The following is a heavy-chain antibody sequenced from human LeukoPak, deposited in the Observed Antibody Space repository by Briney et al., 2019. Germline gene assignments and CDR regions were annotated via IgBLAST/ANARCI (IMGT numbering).Heavy chain of an antibody. D-gene: IGHD2-15*01. CDR3: AHGSAQYYEY. J-gene: IGHJ1*01. CDR1: GLTLSNVW. V-gene: IGHV3-15*07. Sequence: GGSLRLSCAVSGLTLSNVWMNWVRQAPGEGLEWVGRIRSQTAGGTTDFAAPVKGRFSISRDDSKNSLYLQMNSLTSEDTAVYYCAHGSAQYYEYWGQGTLVTVSS. CDR2: IRSQTAGGTT.